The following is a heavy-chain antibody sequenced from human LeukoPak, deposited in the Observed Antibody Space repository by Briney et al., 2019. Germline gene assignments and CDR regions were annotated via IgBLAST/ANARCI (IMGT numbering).Heavy chain of an antibody. Sequence: SVKVSCKASGGTFSSYAISWVRQAPGQGLEWKGGIIPIFGTANYAQKFQGRVTITTDESTSTAYMELSSLRSEDTAVYYCARDRGYSGYDPEVGLLDYWGQGTLVTVSS. J-gene: IGHJ4*02. V-gene: IGHV1-69*05. CDR1: GGTFSSYA. D-gene: IGHD5-12*01. CDR2: IIPIFGTA. CDR3: ARDRGYSGYDPEVGLLDY.